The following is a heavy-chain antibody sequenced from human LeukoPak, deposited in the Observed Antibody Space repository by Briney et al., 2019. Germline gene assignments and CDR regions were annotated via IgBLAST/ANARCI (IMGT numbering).Heavy chain of an antibody. D-gene: IGHD3-9*01. J-gene: IGHJ6*02. V-gene: IGHV1-8*01. CDR2: MNPNRGNT. CDR3: ARGRGRNYDILTGYYYYYYGMDV. Sequence: ASVTVSCKASVYTLTSYDINWVRQATGQGLEWMGWMNPNRGNTGYAQKFQGRVTMTRNSSISTAYMELSSLRSEDTAVYYCARGRGRNYDILTGYYYYYYGMDVWGQGTTVTVSS. CDR1: VYTLTSYD.